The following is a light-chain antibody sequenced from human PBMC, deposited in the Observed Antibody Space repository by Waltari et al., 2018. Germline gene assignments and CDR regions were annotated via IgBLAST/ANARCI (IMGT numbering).Light chain of an antibody. J-gene: IGLJ7*01. Sequence: SYDLTQPPSVSVSPGQTSRITCGGDTLGSQSVHWYQQKPPQAPVLVIYFASERPSGIPDLFSGAKPGNTATLTISGGDTGDEADYYCQVWDSSSDHVFFGGGTLLTVL. CDR2: FAS. CDR1: TLGSQS. V-gene: IGLV3-21*01. CDR3: QVWDSSSDHVF.